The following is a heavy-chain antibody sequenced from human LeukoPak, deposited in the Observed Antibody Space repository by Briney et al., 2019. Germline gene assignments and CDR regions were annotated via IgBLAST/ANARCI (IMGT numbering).Heavy chain of an antibody. CDR1: GYTFTSYG. J-gene: IGHJ5*02. CDR3: ARSGYYGSGSYHNWFDP. CDR2: ISAYSGNT. Sequence: ASVKVSCKASGYTFTSYGISWVRQAPGQGLEWMGWISAYSGNTNYAQKLQGRVTMTTDTSTSTAYMELRSLRSDDTAVYYCARSGYYGSGSYHNWFDPWGQGTLVTVSS. V-gene: IGHV1-18*04. D-gene: IGHD3-10*01.